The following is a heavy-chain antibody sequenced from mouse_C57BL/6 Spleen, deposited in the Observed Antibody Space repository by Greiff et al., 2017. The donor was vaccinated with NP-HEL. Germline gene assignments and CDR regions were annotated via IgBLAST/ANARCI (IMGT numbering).Heavy chain of an antibody. CDR1: GFTFSSYA. V-gene: IGHV5-4*01. D-gene: IGHD4-1*01. J-gene: IGHJ3*01. CDR2: ISDGGSYT. Sequence: EVQGVESGGGSVKPGGSLKLSCAASGFTFSSYAMSWVRQTPEKRLEWVATISDGGSYTYYPDNVKGRFTISRDNAKSNLYLQMSHLKSEDTAMYYCAREVNWAFAYWGQGTLVTVSA. CDR3: AREVNWAFAY.